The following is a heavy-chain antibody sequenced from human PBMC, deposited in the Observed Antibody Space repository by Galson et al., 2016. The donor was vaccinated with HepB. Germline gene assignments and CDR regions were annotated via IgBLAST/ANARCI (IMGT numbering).Heavy chain of an antibody. CDR1: GYSFDKYW. V-gene: IGHV5-51*01. D-gene: IGHD4-17*01. Sequence: QSGAEVKKVGESLKISCKVSGYSFDKYWIVWVRQMPGRGLEWMGFIYPADSETRYSPSFQGQVTISADKSISTAYLQWSSLKASDTAMYYCARQGDDYGDYYFDYWGQGTLVTVSS. CDR2: IYPADSET. CDR3: ARQGDDYGDYYFDY. J-gene: IGHJ4*02.